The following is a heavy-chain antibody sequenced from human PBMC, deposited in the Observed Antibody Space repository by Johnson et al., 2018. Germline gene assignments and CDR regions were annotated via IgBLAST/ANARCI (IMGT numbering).Heavy chain of an antibody. CDR1: GFTFSSHG. J-gene: IGHJ6*04. V-gene: IGHV3-30*03. Sequence: QVQLQESGGGVVQPGRSLRLSCAASGFTFSSHGIHWVRQAPGKGLEWVAVVSYDGNNKHYGDAVKGRFTISRANAKNTVYLQMNSLVTEDKATYYCGTDPHRRVLMTYARMDAWGRETAVIVST. D-gene: IGHD2-8*01. CDR3: GTDPHRRVLMTYARMDA. CDR2: VSYDGNNK.